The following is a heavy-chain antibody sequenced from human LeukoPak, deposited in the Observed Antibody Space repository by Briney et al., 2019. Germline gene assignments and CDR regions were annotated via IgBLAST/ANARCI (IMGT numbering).Heavy chain of an antibody. CDR2: ISSGATTL. D-gene: IGHD3-22*01. V-gene: IGHV3-11*04. J-gene: IGHJ4*02. Sequence: GGSLRLSCTASGFTFIDFCMTWIRRSPGKGLEWLSYISSGATTLFYADSVKGRFTISMDNAKKSLYLQMNTLGVEDTAIYYCARVRGSFDTSDYSAPSFFDDGGQGTLVTVSS. CDR1: GFTFIDFC. CDR3: ARVRGSFDTSDYSAPSFFDD.